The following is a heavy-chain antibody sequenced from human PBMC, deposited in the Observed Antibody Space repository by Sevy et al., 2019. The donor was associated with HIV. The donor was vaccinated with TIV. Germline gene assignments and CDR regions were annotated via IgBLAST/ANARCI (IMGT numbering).Heavy chain of an antibody. V-gene: IGHV3-23*01. J-gene: IGHJ4*02. CDR1: GFTFSSYA. CDR3: AKSLLWFGEWGGGFDY. CDR2: ISGSGGST. Sequence: GGSLRLSCAASGFTFSSYAMSWVRQAPGKGLEWVSAISGSGGSTHYADSVKGRFTISRDNSKNTLYLQMNSLRAEDTAVYYCAKSLLWFGEWGGGFDYWGQGTLVTVSS. D-gene: IGHD3-10*01.